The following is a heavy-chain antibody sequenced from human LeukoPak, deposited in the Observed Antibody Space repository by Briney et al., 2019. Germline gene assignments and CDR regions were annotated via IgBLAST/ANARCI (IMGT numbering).Heavy chain of an antibody. CDR1: GYTFTSYD. D-gene: IGHD3-22*01. V-gene: IGHV1-8*01. CDR3: AKGSYDSSGYHYYYYYYYMDV. Sequence: ASVKVSCKASGYTFTSYDINWVRQATGQGLEWMGWMNANSGNTGYAQKFQGRVTMTRNTSISTAYMELSSLRSEDTAVYYCAKGSYDSSGYHYYYYYYYMDVRGKGTTVTVSS. CDR2: MNANSGNT. J-gene: IGHJ6*03.